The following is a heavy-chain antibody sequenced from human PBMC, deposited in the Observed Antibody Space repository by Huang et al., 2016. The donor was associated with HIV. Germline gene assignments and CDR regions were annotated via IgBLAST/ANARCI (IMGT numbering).Heavy chain of an antibody. J-gene: IGHJ4*02. Sequence: QVQLQLWGAGLLKPSGVLSLKCAVYGGSLSDYYWTWIRQSPGKGLEWIGEVNHRGLSTYNPSLRSRGTMSVDMSKNQFSLNLTSLTVADTAVYYCARPRMTATSSDSTWSFFDSWGQGTLVIVSS. CDR2: VNHRGLS. D-gene: IGHD2-21*02. CDR3: ARPRMTATSSDSTWSFFDS. CDR1: GGSLSDYY. V-gene: IGHV4-34*02.